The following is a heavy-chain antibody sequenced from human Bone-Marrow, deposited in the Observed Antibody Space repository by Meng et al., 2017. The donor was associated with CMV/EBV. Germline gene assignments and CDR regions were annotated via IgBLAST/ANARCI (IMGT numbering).Heavy chain of an antibody. Sequence: SVKVSCKASGGTFSNYSISWVRQAPGQGLEWMGGIIPILGIANYAQKFQGRVTITADKSTSTAYMELSSLRSEDTAVYYWARSYNWNYYDLDYWGQGKLVTFSS. CDR3: ARSYNWNYYDLDY. J-gene: IGHJ4*02. V-gene: IGHV1-69*10. D-gene: IGHD1-7*01. CDR1: GGTFSNYS. CDR2: IIPILGIA.